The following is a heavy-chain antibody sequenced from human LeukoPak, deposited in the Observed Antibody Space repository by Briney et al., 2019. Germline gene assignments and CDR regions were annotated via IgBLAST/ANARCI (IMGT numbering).Heavy chain of an antibody. CDR2: MNPNSGNT. J-gene: IGHJ4*02. D-gene: IGHD4-17*01. V-gene: IGHV1-8*01. CDR1: GYTFTSYD. Sequence: GASVKVSCKASGYTFTSYDINWVRQATGQGLELMGWMNPNSGNTGYAQKFQGRVTMTRNTSMSTAYMELSSLRSEDTAVYYCARGRYYGDFIPETVDYWGQGTLVTVSS. CDR3: ARGRYYGDFIPETVDY.